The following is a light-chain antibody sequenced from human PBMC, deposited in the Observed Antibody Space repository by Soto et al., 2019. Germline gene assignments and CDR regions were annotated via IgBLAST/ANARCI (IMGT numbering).Light chain of an antibody. CDR1: SSNIGSNY. V-gene: IGLV1-47*01. CDR3: AAWVDSLSGYYV. CDR2: RNN. J-gene: IGLJ1*01. Sequence: QSVLTQPPSASGTPGQRVTISCSGSSSNIGSNYVYWYQQLPGTAPKLLIYRNNQRPSGVPDRFSGSKSGTSASLAISGLRSEDEADYYCAAWVDSLSGYYVFGTGTQLTVL.